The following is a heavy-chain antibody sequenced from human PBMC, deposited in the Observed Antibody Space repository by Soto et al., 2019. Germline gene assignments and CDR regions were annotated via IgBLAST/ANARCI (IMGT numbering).Heavy chain of an antibody. D-gene: IGHD4-4*01. CDR3: AKDLTDYSNSYFDY. Sequence: GGSLRLSCATSGFSFSNYAMSWVRQAPGKGLEWVAAITSVGYTYYVESLKGRFTISRDNSKNTLYLQMSSLRAEDTAVYYCAKDLTDYSNSYFDYWGQGTPVTVSS. V-gene: IGHV3-23*01. CDR1: GFSFSNYA. J-gene: IGHJ4*02. CDR2: ITSVGYT.